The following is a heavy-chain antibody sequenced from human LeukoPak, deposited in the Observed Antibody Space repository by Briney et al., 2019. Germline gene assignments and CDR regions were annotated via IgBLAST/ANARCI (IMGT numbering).Heavy chain of an antibody. Sequence: SETLSLTCIVSGSSVSGYYWSWIRQPPGKGLEWIGEINHSGSTNYNPSLKSRVTISVDTSKNQFSLKLSSVTAADTAVYYCARGRWIQLWSTVHSYYYYGMDVWGQGTTVTVSS. CDR3: ARGRWIQLWSTVHSYYYYGMDV. CDR2: INHSGST. D-gene: IGHD5-18*01. CDR1: GSSVSGYY. J-gene: IGHJ6*02. V-gene: IGHV4-34*01.